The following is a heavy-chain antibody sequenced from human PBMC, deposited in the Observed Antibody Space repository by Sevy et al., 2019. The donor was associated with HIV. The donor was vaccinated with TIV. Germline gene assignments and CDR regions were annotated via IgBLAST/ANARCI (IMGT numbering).Heavy chain of an antibody. CDR2: ISYDGTNQ. Sequence: GGSLRLSCAASAISFNNYGMHWVRRAPGKGLEWLAVISYDGTNQYYADSVKGRFTISRDDSKNTLYLQMNSLRVEDTAVYYCAQVGGSKWELFEFYAMHVWGQGTTVTVSS. V-gene: IGHV3-30*18. CDR3: AQVGGSKWELFEFYAMHV. CDR1: AISFNNYG. D-gene: IGHD1-26*01. J-gene: IGHJ6*02.